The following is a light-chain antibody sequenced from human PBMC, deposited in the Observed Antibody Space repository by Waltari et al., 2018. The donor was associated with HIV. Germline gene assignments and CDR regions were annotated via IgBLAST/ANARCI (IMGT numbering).Light chain of an antibody. Sequence: QSALTQPPSASGSPGQSVTISCTGTSNDVGAYDYVSWYQQHPGRAPKLLIYEVTKRHSVVPDPFSGSKAGNTASRTVSWLQAEDDGHYYCTSYVDNYHVFFGGGTKLTV. CDR2: EVT. CDR3: TSYVDNYHVF. V-gene: IGLV2-8*01. J-gene: IGLJ2*01. CDR1: SNDVGAYDY.